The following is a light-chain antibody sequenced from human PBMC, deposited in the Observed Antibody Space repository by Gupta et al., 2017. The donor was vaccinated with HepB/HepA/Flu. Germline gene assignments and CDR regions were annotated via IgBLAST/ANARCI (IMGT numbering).Light chain of an antibody. V-gene: IGLV3-1*01. J-gene: IGLJ2*01. CDR1: KLGDKY. CDR2: QDS. CDR3: QAWDSSTVV. Sequence: SYELTQPPSVSVSPGQTASITCSGDKLGDKYACWYQQKPGQSPVLVIYQDSKRTSGIPERFSGSTSGNTATLTISGTQARDEADYYCQAWDSSTVVFGGGTKLTVL.